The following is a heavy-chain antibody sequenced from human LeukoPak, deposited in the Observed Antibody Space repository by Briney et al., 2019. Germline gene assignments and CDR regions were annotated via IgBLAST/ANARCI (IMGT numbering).Heavy chain of an antibody. J-gene: IGHJ4*02. CDR1: GFTFTSYG. Sequence: PGGSLRLSCAASGFTFTSYGMHWVRQAPGKGLEWVAVISYDGSNKYYAESVKGRFTISRDNSKNTLYLQMNSLRAEDTAVYYCANEERGVPLNWGQGTLVTVSS. V-gene: IGHV3-30*18. D-gene: IGHD3-10*01. CDR3: ANEERGVPLN. CDR2: ISYDGSNK.